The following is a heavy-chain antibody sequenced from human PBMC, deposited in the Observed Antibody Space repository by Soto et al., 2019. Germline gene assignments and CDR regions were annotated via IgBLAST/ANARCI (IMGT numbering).Heavy chain of an antibody. J-gene: IGHJ6*02. D-gene: IGHD2-15*01. CDR3: ARDVLGGVAATESGEDHYYGMDV. CDR2: ISSSGSTI. Sequence: QVQLVESGGGLVKPGGSLRLSCAASGFTFSDYYMSWIRQAPGKGLEWVSYISSSGSTIYYADSVKGRFTISRDNAKNSLYLQMNSLRAEDTAVYYCARDVLGGVAATESGEDHYYGMDVWGQGTTVTVSS. V-gene: IGHV3-11*01. CDR1: GFTFSDYY.